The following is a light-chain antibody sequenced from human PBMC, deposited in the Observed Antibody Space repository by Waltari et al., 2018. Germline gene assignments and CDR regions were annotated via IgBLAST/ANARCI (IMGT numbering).Light chain of an antibody. CDR2: KDT. Sequence: SYELTHPPSVSVSPGQTATIPCSGHVLPNQHAYWYQQTPGQAPLLVMKKDTERPSGIPERFSGSSSGATVALTISGVQAEDEADYYCQSADSRGSYHWVFGGGTKLTVL. J-gene: IGLJ3*02. CDR1: VLPNQH. V-gene: IGLV3-25*03. CDR3: QSADSRGSYHWV.